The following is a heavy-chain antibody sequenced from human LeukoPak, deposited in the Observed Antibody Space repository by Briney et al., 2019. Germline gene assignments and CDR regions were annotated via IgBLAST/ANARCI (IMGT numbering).Heavy chain of an antibody. CDR1: GFTVSAYW. CDR2: ITPDGSGT. J-gene: IGHJ4*01. Sequence: GGSLRLSCAASGFTVSAYWMHWVRQAPGKRLVWVSRITPDGSGTIYADSVKGRFTISRDNAKNTLYLQMNSLRAEDTAVYYCARDYSLWSFTNWGQGTLVTVSS. D-gene: IGHD2-21*01. V-gene: IGHV3-74*01. CDR3: ARDYSLWSFTN.